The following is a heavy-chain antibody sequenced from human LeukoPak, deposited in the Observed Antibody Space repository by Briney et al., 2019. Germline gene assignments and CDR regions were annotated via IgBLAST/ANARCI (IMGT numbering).Heavy chain of an antibody. D-gene: IGHD3-16*01. Sequence: KASETLSLTCTVSGGSISSYYWSWIRQPPGKGLEWIGYIYYSGSTYYNPSLKSRVTISVDTSKNQFSLKLSSVTAADTAVYYCASLSVGEYYFDYWGQGTLVTVSS. V-gene: IGHV4-59*08. J-gene: IGHJ4*02. CDR1: GGSISSYY. CDR2: IYYSGST. CDR3: ASLSVGEYYFDY.